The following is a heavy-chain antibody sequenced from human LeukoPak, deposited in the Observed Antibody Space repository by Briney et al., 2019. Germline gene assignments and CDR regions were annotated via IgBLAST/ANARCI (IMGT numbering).Heavy chain of an antibody. CDR1: GFTFSHYL. J-gene: IGHJ3*02. D-gene: IGHD2-8*01. CDR2: INSDESNT. Sequence: PGGSLRLSCAASGFTFSHYLMHWVRQAPGKGLVWVSRINSDESNTNSYADPVKGRFIISRDNAKNTLYLQMNSLRAEDTAVYFCGRGGNGIDIWGQGTTVIVSS. V-gene: IGHV3-74*01. CDR3: GRGGNGIDI.